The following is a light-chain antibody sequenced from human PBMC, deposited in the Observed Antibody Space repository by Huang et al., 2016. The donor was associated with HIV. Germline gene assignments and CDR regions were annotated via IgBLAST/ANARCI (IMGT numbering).Light chain of an antibody. CDR1: QSVRSSS. Sequence: EIVLPQSPGTLSLSPGERATLSCRASQSVRSSSLAWYQQKPGKSPRLLIFGASNRATAIPDRVSGSGSATDCTLTISRLEPEDFAVYYCQQDGSSPLTFGGGTKVEIK. J-gene: IGKJ4*01. CDR3: QQDGSSPLT. CDR2: GAS. V-gene: IGKV3-20*01.